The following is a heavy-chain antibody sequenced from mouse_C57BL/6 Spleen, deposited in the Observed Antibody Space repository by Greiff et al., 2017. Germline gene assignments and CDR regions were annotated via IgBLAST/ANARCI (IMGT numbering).Heavy chain of an antibody. V-gene: IGHV1-69*01. CDR2: IDPSDSYT. D-gene: IGHD1-1*01. CDR1: GYTFTRYW. CDR3: ARRDYGRSYAWFAY. J-gene: IGHJ3*01. Sequence: QVQLQQPGAELVMPGASVKLSCKASGYTFTRYWMHWVKQRPGQGLEWIGEIDPSDSYTNYNHKFKGKATLTVDKSSSTAYMQLSSLTSEDAAVYDCARRDYGRSYAWFAYWGQGTLVTVSA.